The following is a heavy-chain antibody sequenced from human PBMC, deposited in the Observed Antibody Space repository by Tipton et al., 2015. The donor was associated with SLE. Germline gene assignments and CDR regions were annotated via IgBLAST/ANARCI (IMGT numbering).Heavy chain of an antibody. D-gene: IGHD1-7*01. CDR1: GGSISSSSYY. V-gene: IGHV4-39*07. CDR3: ARVVTGTWGY. CDR2: IYYSGST. Sequence: TLSLTCTVSGGSISSSSYYWGWIRQPPGKGLEWIGSIYYSGSTYYNPSLKSRVTISVDTSKNQFSLKLSSVTAADTAEYYCARVVTGTWGYWGQGTLVTVSS. J-gene: IGHJ4*02.